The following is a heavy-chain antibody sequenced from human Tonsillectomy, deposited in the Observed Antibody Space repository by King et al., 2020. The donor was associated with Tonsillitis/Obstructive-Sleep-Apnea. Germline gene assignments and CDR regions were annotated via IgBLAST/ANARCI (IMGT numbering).Heavy chain of an antibody. D-gene: IGHD6-19*01. CDR1: GYSFSNFW. Sequence: QLVQSGAEVKKPGESLKISCKGSGYSFSNFWIGWVRQMPGKGLEGMGIIYPGDSDTRYSPSFQGQVTIPADKSISTAYLQWSSLKASDTAMYYCARVLAVAGINLGVDFWGQGTLVTVSS. CDR2: IYPGDSDT. CDR3: ARVLAVAGINLGVDF. J-gene: IGHJ4*02. V-gene: IGHV5-51*01.